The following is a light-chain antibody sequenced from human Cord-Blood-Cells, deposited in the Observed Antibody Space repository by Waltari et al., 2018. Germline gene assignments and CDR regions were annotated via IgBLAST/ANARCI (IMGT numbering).Light chain of an antibody. CDR1: ALPKQY. J-gene: IGLJ3*02. Sequence: SYELTQPPSVSVSPGQTARITRPGDALPKQYAYWYQQKPGQAPVLVIYKDSERPSGIPERFSGSSSGTTVTLTISGVQAEDEADYYCQSADSSGTPWVFGGGTKLTVL. CDR2: KDS. CDR3: QSADSSGTPWV. V-gene: IGLV3-25*02.